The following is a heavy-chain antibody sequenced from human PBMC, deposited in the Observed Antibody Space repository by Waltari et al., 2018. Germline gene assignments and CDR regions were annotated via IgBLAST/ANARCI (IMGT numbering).Heavy chain of an antibody. CDR3: ATSVARLYYDPNYFDY. J-gene: IGHJ4*02. CDR1: SYSFTSYG. V-gene: IGHV1-18*01. Sequence: QVQLIQSGPEVKKPGASVKVSCKTSSYSFTSYGINWVRQAPGQVLEGMGWSSPYNRNTTYAPNFRGRVTIPTDTSTSTAYMELRSLRSDDTAVYYCATSVARLYYDPNYFDYWGQGTLVTVSS. CDR2: SSPYNRNT. D-gene: IGHD3-22*01.